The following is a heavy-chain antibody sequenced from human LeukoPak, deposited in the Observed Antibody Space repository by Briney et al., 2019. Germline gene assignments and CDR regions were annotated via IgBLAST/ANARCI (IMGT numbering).Heavy chain of an antibody. CDR1: GGSVSSGTYY. Sequence: SETLSLTCTVSGGSVSSGTYYWSWIRQPPGKGLEWIGNIYYSGSAYYNPSLKSRVTMSVDTSKNQFSLKLSSVTAADTAVYYCARKPIVSSAWYYFDYWGQGTLVTVSS. CDR3: ARKPIVSSAWYYFDY. J-gene: IGHJ4*02. D-gene: IGHD6-13*01. V-gene: IGHV4-39*07. CDR2: IYYSGSA.